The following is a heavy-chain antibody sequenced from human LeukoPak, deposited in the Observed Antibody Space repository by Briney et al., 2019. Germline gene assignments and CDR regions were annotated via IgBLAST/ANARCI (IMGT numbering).Heavy chain of an antibody. CDR2: IKQDGSEK. D-gene: IGHD3-10*01. Sequence: GGSLRLSCAASGFTFSSYWMSWVRQAPGKGLEWVANIKQDGSEKYYVDSVKGRFTISRDNAKNSLYLQMNSLRAEDTAVYYCARGPKPYYYGSGSPPSYYYYGMDVWGQGTTVTVSS. CDR3: ARGPKPYYYGSGSPPSYYYYGMDV. CDR1: GFTFSSYW. J-gene: IGHJ6*02. V-gene: IGHV3-7*01.